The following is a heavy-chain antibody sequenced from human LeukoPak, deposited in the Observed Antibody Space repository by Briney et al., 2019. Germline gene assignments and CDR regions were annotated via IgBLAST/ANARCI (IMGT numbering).Heavy chain of an antibody. CDR2: INHSGST. CDR3: ARLNYYGSGSYSDFDY. Sequence: SETLSLTCTVSGGSISSYYWSWIRQPPGKGLEWIGEINHSGSTNYNPSLKSRVTISVDTSKNQFSLKLSSVTAADTAVYYCARLNYYGSGSYSDFDYWGQGTLVTVSS. J-gene: IGHJ4*02. V-gene: IGHV4-34*01. CDR1: GGSISSYY. D-gene: IGHD3-10*01.